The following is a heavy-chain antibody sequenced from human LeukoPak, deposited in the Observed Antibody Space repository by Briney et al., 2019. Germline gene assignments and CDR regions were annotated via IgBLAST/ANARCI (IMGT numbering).Heavy chain of an antibody. CDR2: IYYSGST. CDR1: SGSISSTTSY. D-gene: IGHD3-16*01. V-gene: IGHV4-39*01. CDR3: ARHEVGAGGGFDI. Sequence: TSSETLSLTCTVSSGSISSTTSYWGWIRQPPGKGLEWIGSIYYSGSTYYNPSLKSRVTISVDMSKNQFSLKLSSVTAADTAVYYCARHEVGAGGGFDIWGQGTMVTVSS. J-gene: IGHJ3*02.